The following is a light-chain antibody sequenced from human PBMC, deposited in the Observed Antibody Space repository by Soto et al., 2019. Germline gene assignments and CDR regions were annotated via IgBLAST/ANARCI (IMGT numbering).Light chain of an antibody. CDR1: QSVSRTY. CDR3: QQYGGSWT. V-gene: IGKV3-20*01. CDR2: GAS. J-gene: IGKJ1*01. Sequence: EIVLTQSPGTLSLSPGGRATLSCRASQSVSRTYLAWYQQKPGQSPRLLIYGASSRATGIPDRFSGSGSGTDFTLTISRLEPEDFAVYYCQQYGGSWTFGQGTKVEMK.